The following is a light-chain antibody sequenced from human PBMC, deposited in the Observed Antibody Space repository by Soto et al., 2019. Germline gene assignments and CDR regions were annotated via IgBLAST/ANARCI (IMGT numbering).Light chain of an antibody. CDR1: QSVSNDY. Sequence: EMVLTQSPGTLSLSPGDRATLSCRASQSVSNDYLAWFQQKPGQTPRLLIYAASNRATGIPARFSGSGSGTDFTLTISSLEPEDFAVYYCQHRANWLFTFGPGTKVDIK. J-gene: IGKJ3*01. V-gene: IGKV3D-20*02. CDR3: QHRANWLFT. CDR2: AAS.